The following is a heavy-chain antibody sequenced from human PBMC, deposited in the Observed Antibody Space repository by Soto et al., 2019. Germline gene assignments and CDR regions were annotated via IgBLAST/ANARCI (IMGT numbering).Heavy chain of an antibody. D-gene: IGHD3-10*01. CDR3: ARAQGSGFLVS. CDR2: IYYSGST. CDR1: GGSISSGDYY. Sequence: QVQLQESGPGLVKPSQTLSLTCTVSGGSISSGDYYWSWIRQPPGKGLEWIGYIYYSGSTYYNPSPQSRVTISVDTSKTPCSLKLSSVTAADTAVYYCARAQGSGFLVSWGQGTLVTVSS. J-gene: IGHJ4*02. V-gene: IGHV4-30-4*01.